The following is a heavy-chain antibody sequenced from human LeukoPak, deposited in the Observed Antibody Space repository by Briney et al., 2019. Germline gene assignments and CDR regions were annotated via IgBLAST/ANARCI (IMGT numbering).Heavy chain of an antibody. Sequence: GGSLRLSCAASGFTFSSYGMHWIRQAPGKGLEWVAYIRYDGSNKYYADPVKGRFTISRDNSKNTLYLQMNSLRAEDTAVYYCAKDRYSGSYYLFDYWGQGTLVTVSS. D-gene: IGHD1-26*01. J-gene: IGHJ4*02. V-gene: IGHV3-30*02. CDR1: GFTFSSYG. CDR2: IRYDGSNK. CDR3: AKDRYSGSYYLFDY.